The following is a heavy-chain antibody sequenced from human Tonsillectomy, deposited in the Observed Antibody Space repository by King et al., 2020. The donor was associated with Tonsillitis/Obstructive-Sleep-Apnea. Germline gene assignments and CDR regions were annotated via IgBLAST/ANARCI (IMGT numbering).Heavy chain of an antibody. V-gene: IGHV3-21*01. Sequence: VQLVESGGGLVKPGGSLRLSCAASGFTFSSYSMNWVRQAPGKGLEWVSSISSSSSYIYYADSVKGRFTISRDNAKNSLYLQMNSLRAEDTAVYYCAREITVARGDAFDFWGQGTMVTVSS. CDR2: ISSSSSYI. CDR1: GFTFSSYS. CDR3: AREITVARGDAFDF. D-gene: IGHD4-23*01. J-gene: IGHJ3*01.